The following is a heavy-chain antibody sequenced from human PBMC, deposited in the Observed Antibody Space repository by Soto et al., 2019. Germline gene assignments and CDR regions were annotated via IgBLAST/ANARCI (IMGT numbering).Heavy chain of an antibody. Sequence: SEPLSLTGTVSGGSISSYYWSWIRQPPGKGLEWIGYIYYSGSTNYNPSLKSRVTISVDKSKNQFSLKLSSVTAADTAVYYCARGMGAAYYYYYYGMDVWGQGTTVTVSS. J-gene: IGHJ6*02. D-gene: IGHD1-26*01. CDR3: ARGMGAAYYYYYYGMDV. CDR1: GGSISSYY. CDR2: IYYSGST. V-gene: IGHV4-59*01.